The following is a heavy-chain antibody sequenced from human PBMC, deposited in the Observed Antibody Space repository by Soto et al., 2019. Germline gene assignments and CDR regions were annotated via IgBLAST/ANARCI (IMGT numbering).Heavy chain of an antibody. Sequence: GSLRLSCAASGFTSSYYWMHWVRQVPGEGLVWVSNIQGDGSGATYADSVKGRFTISRDNAKNTLFLQMNSLRADDAAMYYCVRGTSGWRGIDYWGQGTLVTVSS. CDR2: IQGDGSGA. D-gene: IGHD6-19*01. V-gene: IGHV3-74*01. J-gene: IGHJ4*02. CDR1: GFTSSYYW. CDR3: VRGTSGWRGIDY.